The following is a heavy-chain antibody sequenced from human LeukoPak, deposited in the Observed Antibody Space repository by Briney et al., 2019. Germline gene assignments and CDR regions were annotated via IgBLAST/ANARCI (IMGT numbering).Heavy chain of an antibody. Sequence: GSSVKVSCKASGGTFSSYAINWVRQATGQGLEWMGWMNPNSGNTGYAQKLQGRVTMTTDTSTSTAYMELRSLRSDDTAVYYCARDPPRRATVTIADYWGQGTLVTISS. CDR3: ARDPPRRATVTIADY. D-gene: IGHD4-17*01. CDR2: MNPNSGNT. V-gene: IGHV1-8*02. J-gene: IGHJ4*02. CDR1: GGTFSSYA.